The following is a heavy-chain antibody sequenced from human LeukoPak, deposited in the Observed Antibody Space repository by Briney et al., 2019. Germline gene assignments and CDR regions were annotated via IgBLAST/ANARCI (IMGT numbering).Heavy chain of an antibody. CDR1: GFTFSSYS. V-gene: IGHV3-21*01. D-gene: IGHD2-15*01. Sequence: GGSLRLSCEASGFTFSSYSMNWVRQAPGKGLEWVSSISSSSSYICYADSVKGRFTISRDNAKNSLYLQMNSLRAEDTAVYYCARGHDCSGGSCYIDYWGQGTLVTVSS. CDR2: ISSSSSYI. CDR3: ARGHDCSGGSCYIDY. J-gene: IGHJ4*02.